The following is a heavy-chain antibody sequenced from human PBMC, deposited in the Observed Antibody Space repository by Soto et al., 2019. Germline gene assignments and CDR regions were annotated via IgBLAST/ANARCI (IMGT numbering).Heavy chain of an antibody. CDR2: IWYDGSNK. V-gene: IGHV3-33*01. Sequence: QVQLVESGGGVVQPGRSLRLSCAASGFTFSSYGMHWVRQAPGKGLEWVAVIWYDGSNKYYADSVKGRFTISRDNSKNTLYLQMNSLRAEDTAVYYCAREERTVTTMRGAFDIWGQGTMVTVSS. D-gene: IGHD4-17*01. J-gene: IGHJ3*02. CDR3: AREERTVTTMRGAFDI. CDR1: GFTFSSYG.